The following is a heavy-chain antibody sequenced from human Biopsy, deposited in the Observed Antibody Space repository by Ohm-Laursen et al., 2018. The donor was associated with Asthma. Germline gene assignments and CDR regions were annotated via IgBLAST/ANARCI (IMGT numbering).Heavy chain of an antibody. CDR2: IMTVFGTT. CDR3: ARCQVGYSSGWSLLLKKIYYSGMDV. CDR1: GGTFSNFA. J-gene: IGHJ6*02. Sequence: SVKVSCNAPGGTFSNFAISWVRQAPGQGLEWLGGIMTVFGTTNYAQKFQSRVTITADESTSTAYMEVTSLRSEDTAIYYCARCQVGYSSGWSLLLKKIYYSGMDVWGQGTAVTVSS. V-gene: IGHV1-69*13. D-gene: IGHD6-19*01.